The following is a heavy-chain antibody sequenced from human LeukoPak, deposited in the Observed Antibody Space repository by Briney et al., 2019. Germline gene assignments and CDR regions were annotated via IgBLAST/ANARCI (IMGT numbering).Heavy chain of an antibody. Sequence: GVSLRLSCAASGFTFSSYAMHWVRQAPGKGLEWVAVISYDGSNKYYADSVKGRFTISRDNSKNTLYLQMNSLRAEDTAVYYCARGGNYDILTGPLDGYWGQGTLVTVSS. J-gene: IGHJ4*02. CDR3: ARGGNYDILTGPLDGY. CDR1: GFTFSSYA. CDR2: ISYDGSNK. D-gene: IGHD3-9*01. V-gene: IGHV3-30*04.